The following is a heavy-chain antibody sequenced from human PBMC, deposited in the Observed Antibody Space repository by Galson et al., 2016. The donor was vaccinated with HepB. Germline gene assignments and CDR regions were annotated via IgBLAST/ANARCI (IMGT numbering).Heavy chain of an antibody. D-gene: IGHD2-8*01. CDR3: ARTTNFQYFQH. V-gene: IGHV3-74*01. CDR2: MNADGSDT. J-gene: IGHJ1*01. Sequence: SLRLSCAASGFTFSSFWMHWVRQAPGKGLVWVSRMNADGSDTSYADSVKGRFTISRDNAKNTMFLQMNSLRVDDTAVYYCARTTNFQYFQHWGQGTPVTVSS. CDR1: GFTFSSFW.